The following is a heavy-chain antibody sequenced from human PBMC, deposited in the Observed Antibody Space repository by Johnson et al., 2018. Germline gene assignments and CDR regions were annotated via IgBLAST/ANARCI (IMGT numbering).Heavy chain of an antibody. J-gene: IGHJ3*02. D-gene: IGHD3-16*01. CDR2: ISPSGTTI. Sequence: QVQLVQSWGALVKPGGSLRLSCAASGFTFSDHYMGWVRQAPGKGLEWVSNISPSGTTIYYADSVKGRFTISRDNAKKLRYLQMNSLRAADTALFYCTRSYISPTNDAFDIWGQGTMVTVSS. CDR1: GFTFSDHY. CDR3: TRSYISPTNDAFDI. V-gene: IGHV3-11*01.